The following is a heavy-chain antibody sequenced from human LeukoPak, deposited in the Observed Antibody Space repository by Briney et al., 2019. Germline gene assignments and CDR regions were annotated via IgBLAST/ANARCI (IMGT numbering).Heavy chain of an antibody. Sequence: GESLKISCKHSEYSFPNYCIGWVRQMPGKGLEWMGIIYPDDSDTRYSPSFQGQVTISADKSISTAYLQWSSLKASDTAMYHCAIGRGGQQLGDYWGQGTLVTVSS. CDR2: IYPDDSDT. D-gene: IGHD6-13*01. J-gene: IGHJ4*02. CDR3: AIGRGGQQLGDY. V-gene: IGHV5-51*01. CDR1: EYSFPNYC.